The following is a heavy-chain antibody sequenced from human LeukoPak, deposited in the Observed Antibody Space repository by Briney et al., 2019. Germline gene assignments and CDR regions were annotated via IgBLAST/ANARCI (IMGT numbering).Heavy chain of an antibody. CDR2: IRNDGSNK. D-gene: IGHD5-18*01. V-gene: IGHV3-33*08. J-gene: IGHJ4*02. CDR3: ARRGHGYGSPFDY. CDR1: GFTFSSYG. Sequence: GGSLRLSCAASGFTFSSYGMHWVRQAPGKGLEWVACIRNDGSNKYYADSVKGRFTISRDNSKNTLDLQMNSLRAEDTAVYYCARRGHGYGSPFDYWGQGTLVTVSS.